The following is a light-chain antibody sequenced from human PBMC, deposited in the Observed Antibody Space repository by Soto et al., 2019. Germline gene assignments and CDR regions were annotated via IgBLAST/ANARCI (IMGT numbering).Light chain of an antibody. CDR2: RVS. CDR1: QPITT. Sequence: EIVFTQFPPTLCLCTGQRSTLSCWARQPITTLAWYQRKPGHAPTLLIYRVSSRATGVPDRFSGSGSGTDYTLTISRXEPEDFAVYYCQQYGNLPLTFGGGTKVDIK. J-gene: IGKJ4*01. V-gene: IGKV3-20*01. CDR3: QQYGNLPLT.